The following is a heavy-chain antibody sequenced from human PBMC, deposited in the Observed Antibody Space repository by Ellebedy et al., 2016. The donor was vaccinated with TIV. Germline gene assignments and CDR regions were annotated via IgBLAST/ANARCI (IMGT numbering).Heavy chain of an antibody. CDR2: INQDGGEE. J-gene: IGHJ4*02. V-gene: IGHV3-7*01. D-gene: IGHD3-10*01. CDR1: GFTFSSYW. Sequence: GESLKISCAASGFTFSSYWMSWARPAPGKGLEWVANINQDGGEEYYVDSVKGRFTVSRDNAKNSLYLQMNSLRAEDTAVYYCARGAIWFGELSTYYCDYWGQGTLVTVSS. CDR3: ARGAIWFGELSTYYCDY.